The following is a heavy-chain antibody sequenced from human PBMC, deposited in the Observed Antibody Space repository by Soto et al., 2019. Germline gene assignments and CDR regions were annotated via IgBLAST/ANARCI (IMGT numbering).Heavy chain of an antibody. Sequence: QVQLEQSGAEVKKPGASVKVSCKSSGYTFTMSGISWVRQAPGQGLEWMGWISGYNGNTYYEQKFQDRVTMTTDTSTNTAYMELRSLRSDVTAVHYCAREGPRPYYYYGMDVWGQGTTVTVSS. CDR1: GYTFTMSG. J-gene: IGHJ6*02. CDR2: ISGYNGNT. CDR3: AREGPRPYYYYGMDV. V-gene: IGHV1-18*01.